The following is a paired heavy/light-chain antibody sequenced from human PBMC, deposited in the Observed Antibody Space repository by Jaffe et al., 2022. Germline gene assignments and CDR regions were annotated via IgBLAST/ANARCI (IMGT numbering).Light chain of an antibody. V-gene: IGLV1-44*01. CDR3: AAWDDSREV. Sequence: QSVLTQPPSASGTPGQRVTISCSGSSSNIGSNTVNWYQQLPGTAPKLLIYSNNQRPSGVPDRFSGSKSGTSASLAISGLQSEDEADYYCAAWDDSREVFGGGTKLTVL. CDR1: SSNIGSNT. J-gene: IGLJ3*02. CDR2: SNN.
Heavy chain of an antibody. CDR3: ARTLYDYSNYNNWFDP. Sequence: QLQLQESGSGLVKPSQTLSLTCAVSGGSISSGGYSWSWIRQPPGKGLEWIGYIYHSGSTYYNPSLKSRVTISVDRSKNQFSLKLSSVTAADTAVYYCARTLYDYSNYNNWFDPWGQGTLVTVSS. CDR1: GGSISSGGYS. J-gene: IGHJ5*02. CDR2: IYHSGST. D-gene: IGHD4-4*01. V-gene: IGHV4-30-2*01.